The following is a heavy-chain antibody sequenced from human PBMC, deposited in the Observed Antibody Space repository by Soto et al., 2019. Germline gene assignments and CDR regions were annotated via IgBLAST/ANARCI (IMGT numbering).Heavy chain of an antibody. Sequence: QVQLVESGGGLVKPGGSLRLSCAASGFSFSDYYMSWIRQAPGTGLEWISYISNSGRTIYYADSLKGRFTISRDNAKNSLYLQMNSLRVDDTAMYYCARLPYPWGWFDPWGQGTLVTVSS. D-gene: IGHD3-16*01. V-gene: IGHV3-11*01. CDR2: ISNSGRTI. CDR1: GFSFSDYY. CDR3: ARLPYPWGWFDP. J-gene: IGHJ5*02.